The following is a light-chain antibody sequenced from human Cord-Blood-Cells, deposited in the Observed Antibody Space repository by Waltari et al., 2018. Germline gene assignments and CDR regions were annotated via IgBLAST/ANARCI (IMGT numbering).Light chain of an antibody. CDR2: EVS. J-gene: IGLJ1*01. V-gene: IGLV2-14*01. Sequence: QSALTQPAPVSASPGQSIPISCTGTSSDVGGYNYVSWYQQHPGKAPKLMIYEVSNRPSGVSNRFSGSKSGNTASLTISGLQAEDEADYYCSSYTSSSTYVFGTGTKVTVL. CDR3: SSYTSSSTYV. CDR1: SSDVGGYNY.